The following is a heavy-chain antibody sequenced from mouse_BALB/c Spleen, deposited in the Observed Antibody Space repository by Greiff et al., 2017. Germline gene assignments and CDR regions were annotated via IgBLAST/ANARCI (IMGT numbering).Heavy chain of an antibody. V-gene: IGHV1-4*02. CDR1: GYTFTSYT. Sequence: VKLMESAAELARPGASVKMSCKASGYTFTSYTMHWVKQRPGQGLEWIGYINPSSGYTEYNQKFKDKTTLTADKSSSTAYMQLSSLTSEDSAVYYCARIYYYGSRAMDYWGQGTSVTVSS. D-gene: IGHD1-1*01. CDR3: ARIYYYGSRAMDY. CDR2: INPSSGYT. J-gene: IGHJ4*01.